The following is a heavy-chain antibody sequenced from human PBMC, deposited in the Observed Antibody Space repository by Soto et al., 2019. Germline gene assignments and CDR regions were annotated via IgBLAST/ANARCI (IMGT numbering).Heavy chain of an antibody. Sequence: EVQLVEYGGGLVQPGGSLRLSCAASGLTVITNYMSWVRQAPGKGLEWVSVIYNDGSTYFADSVQGRFTISRDNSKNTLYLQMNSLRAEDTAVYYCARGSGWYYASDIWGQGTMVTVSS. CDR3: ARGSGWYYASDI. CDR1: GLTVITNY. CDR2: IYNDGST. D-gene: IGHD6-19*01. V-gene: IGHV3-66*01. J-gene: IGHJ3*02.